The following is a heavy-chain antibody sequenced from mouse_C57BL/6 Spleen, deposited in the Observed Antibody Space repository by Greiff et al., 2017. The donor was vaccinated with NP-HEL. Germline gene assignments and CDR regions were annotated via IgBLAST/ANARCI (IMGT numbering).Heavy chain of an antibody. CDR3: TPGTGVAY. Sequence: EVKLMESGAELVRPGASVKLSCTASGFNIKDDYMHWVKQRPEQGLEWIGWIDPENGDTEYASKFQGKATITADTSSNTAYLQLSSLTSEDTAVYYCTPGTGVAYWGQGTLVTVSA. CDR1: GFNIKDDY. V-gene: IGHV14-4*01. CDR2: IDPENGDT. D-gene: IGHD4-1*01. J-gene: IGHJ3*01.